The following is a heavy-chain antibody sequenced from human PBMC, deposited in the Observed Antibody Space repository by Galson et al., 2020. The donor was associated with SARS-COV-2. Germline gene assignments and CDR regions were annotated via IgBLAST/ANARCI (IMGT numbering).Heavy chain of an antibody. CDR2: IYYSGST. CDR1: SGSISRSSYY. Sequence: SETLSLTCTVSSGSISRSSYYWGWIRQPPGKGLEWIGSIYYSGSTYYNPSLKSRVTISVDTSKNQFSLKLSSVTAADTAVYYCARLNYYDSSGYYYEFDYWGQGTLVTVSS. V-gene: IGHV4-39*01. CDR3: ARLNYYDSSGYYYEFDY. D-gene: IGHD3-22*01. J-gene: IGHJ4*02.